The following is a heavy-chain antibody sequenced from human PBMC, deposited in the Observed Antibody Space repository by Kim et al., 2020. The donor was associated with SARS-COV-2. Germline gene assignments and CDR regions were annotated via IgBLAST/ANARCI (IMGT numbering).Heavy chain of an antibody. Sequence: ASVKVSCKASGYTFTSYGISWVRQAPGQGLEWMGWISAYNGNTNYAQKLQGRVTMTTDTSTSTAYMELRSLRSDDTAVYYCASDRSHGLLWFGEPTDAFDIWGQGTMVTVSS. J-gene: IGHJ3*02. D-gene: IGHD3-10*01. V-gene: IGHV1-18*01. CDR2: ISAYNGNT. CDR1: GYTFTSYG. CDR3: ASDRSHGLLWFGEPTDAFDI.